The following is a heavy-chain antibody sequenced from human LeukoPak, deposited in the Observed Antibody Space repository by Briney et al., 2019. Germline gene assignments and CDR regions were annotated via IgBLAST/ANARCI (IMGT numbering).Heavy chain of an antibody. CDR3: ARDGSSSSSWDY. D-gene: IGHD6-6*01. Sequence: SETLSLTCTVSGDSITSGYSWGWIRQPPGKGLEWIGTIYHSGSTYYNPSLKSRVTISVDTSKNQFSLKLSSVTAADTAVYYCARDGSSSSSWDYWGQGTLVTVSS. CDR1: GDSITSGYS. J-gene: IGHJ4*02. CDR2: IYHSGST. V-gene: IGHV4-38-2*02.